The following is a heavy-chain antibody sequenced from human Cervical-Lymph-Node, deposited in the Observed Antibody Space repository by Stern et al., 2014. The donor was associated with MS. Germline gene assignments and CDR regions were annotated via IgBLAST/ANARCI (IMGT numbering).Heavy chain of an antibody. CDR3: ARQTTAWASDV. J-gene: IGHJ4*02. V-gene: IGHV5-51*01. CDR1: GYKFSIYW. Sequence: QLVQSGAELIRPGESLKISCKGSGYKFSIYWIAWVRQMPGKGLEWMGIIYPGDSETRYSPSFQGQVTMSADKSTSTAYLQWSSLNASDTAMYFCARQTTAWASDVWGQGTLVTVSS. D-gene: IGHD1-14*01. CDR2: IYPGDSET.